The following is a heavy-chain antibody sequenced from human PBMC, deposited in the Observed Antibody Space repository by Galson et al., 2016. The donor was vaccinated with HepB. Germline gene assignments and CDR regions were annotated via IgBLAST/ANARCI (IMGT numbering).Heavy chain of an antibody. CDR2: IYPSGST. D-gene: IGHD3-22*01. CDR1: GASISRGVYY. V-gene: IGHV4-31*03. Sequence: TLSLTCTVSGASISRGVYYWSWIRQFPGKGLEWIGHIYPSGSTSYNPSLKSRATISVDTSSSQFSLTLRTVTAADTAVYYCATDYYDNTGYFDHYYFDYWGQGTLVTVS. J-gene: IGHJ4*02. CDR3: ATDYYDNTGYFDHYYFDY.